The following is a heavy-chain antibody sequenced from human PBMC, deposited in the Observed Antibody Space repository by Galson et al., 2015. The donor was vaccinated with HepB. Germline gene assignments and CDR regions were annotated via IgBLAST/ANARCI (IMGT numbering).Heavy chain of an antibody. D-gene: IGHD1-1*01. V-gene: IGHV4-34*01. CDR3: ARQLTHYFDY. J-gene: IGHJ4*02. Sequence: SETLSLTCAVYGGSFSGYYWSWIRQPPGKGLEWIGEINHSGSTNYNPSLKSRVTISVDTSKNQFSLKLSSVTAADTAVYYCARQLTHYFDYWGQGTLVTVSS. CDR2: INHSGST. CDR1: GGSFSGYY.